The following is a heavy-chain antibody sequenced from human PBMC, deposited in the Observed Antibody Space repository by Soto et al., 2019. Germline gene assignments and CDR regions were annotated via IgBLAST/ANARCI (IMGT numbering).Heavy chain of an antibody. CDR3: ARDTLITTAAIPREGVPGDY. CDR2: IIPIFGTA. J-gene: IGHJ4*02. V-gene: IGHV1-69*01. CDR1: GGTFSSYA. D-gene: IGHD2-2*01. Sequence: QVQLVQSGAEVTKPGSSVKVSCKASGGTFSSYAISWVRQAPGQGLEWMGGIIPIFGTANYAQKFQGRVTITADESTSTAYRELSRLRSEDTAVYYCARDTLITTAAIPREGVPGDYWGQGTLVTVSS.